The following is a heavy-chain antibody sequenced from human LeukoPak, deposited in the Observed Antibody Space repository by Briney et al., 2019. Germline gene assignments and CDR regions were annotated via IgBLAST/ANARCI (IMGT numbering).Heavy chain of an antibody. CDR1: GFIVSSNY. CDR3: ARDASGGVVDY. V-gene: IGHV3-66*01. D-gene: IGHD3-16*01. CDR2: IYSGGST. J-gene: IGHJ4*02. Sequence: GGSLRLSCAASGFIVSSNYMSWVRQAPGKGLEWVSVIYSGGSTYYADSVKGRFTISRDNAKNSLYLQMNSLRAEDTAVYYCARDASGGVVDYWGQGTLVTVSS.